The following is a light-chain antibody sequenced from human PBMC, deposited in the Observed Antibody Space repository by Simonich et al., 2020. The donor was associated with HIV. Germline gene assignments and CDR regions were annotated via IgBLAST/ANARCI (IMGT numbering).Light chain of an antibody. CDR2: WAP. J-gene: IGKJ3*01. CDR3: QQYYSTPFT. CDR1: QSVLHTSHNKNY. V-gene: IGKV4-1*01. Sequence: DIVVTQSPDSLPVSLGERATINCKSSQSVLHTSHNKNYLAWYQQKPGQPPKLLLYWAPTRESGVPDRFSGSGSGTLFTLTISSLQAEDVAVYYCQQYYSTPFTFGPGTKVDIK.